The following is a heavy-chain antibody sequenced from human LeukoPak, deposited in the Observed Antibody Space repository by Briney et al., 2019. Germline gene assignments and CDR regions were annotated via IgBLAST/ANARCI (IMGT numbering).Heavy chain of an antibody. J-gene: IGHJ6*02. CDR3: AKSYAPDHLLLYWSRSTSLYGMDV. CDR1: GFTFSSYA. V-gene: IGHV3-23*01. D-gene: IGHD2-2*01. CDR2: ISGSGGST. Sequence: PGGSLRLSCAASGFTFSSYAMSWVRQAPGKGLEWVSAISGSGGSTYYADSVKGRFTISRDNSKNTLYLQMNSLRAEDTAVYYCAKSYAPDHLLLYWSRSTSLYGMDVWGQGTTVTVSS.